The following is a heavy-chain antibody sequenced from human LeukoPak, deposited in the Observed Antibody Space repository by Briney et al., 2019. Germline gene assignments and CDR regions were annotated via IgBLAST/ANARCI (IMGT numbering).Heavy chain of an antibody. Sequence: GDSLKISCQGSAYTFSTYWLSCLRHMPGKCPECMRLIYPRDSDTRYSPSFEGQVTISADKSINTAFLQWSSLRASDTAMYYCVRGLSARISKKNTEFFQYWGQGTLVTVSS. CDR2: IYPRDSDT. J-gene: IGHJ1*01. V-gene: IGHV5-51*01. CDR3: VRGLSARISKKNTEFFQY. CDR1: AYTFSTYW. D-gene: IGHD1/OR15-1a*01.